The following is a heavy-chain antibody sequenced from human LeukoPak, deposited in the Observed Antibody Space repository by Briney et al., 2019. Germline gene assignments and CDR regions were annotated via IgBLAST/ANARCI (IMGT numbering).Heavy chain of an antibody. Sequence: GGSLRLSCAASGFTITRHWMHWVRQAPGEGLVWVSGIYIDGSDTTYADSVKGRFTISRDNSKNTLYLQMNSLRAEDTAVFYCAKGGYCSNGLCCTDFDYWGQGILVTVSS. V-gene: IGHV3-74*01. J-gene: IGHJ4*02. D-gene: IGHD2-8*01. CDR3: AKGGYCSNGLCCTDFDY. CDR1: GFTITRHW. CDR2: IYIDGSDT.